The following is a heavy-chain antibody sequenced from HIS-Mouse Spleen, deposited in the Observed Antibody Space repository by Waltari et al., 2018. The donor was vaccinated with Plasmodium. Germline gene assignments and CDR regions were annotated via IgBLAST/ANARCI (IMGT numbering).Heavy chain of an antibody. CDR3: AKDFCSGGSCLGLFDY. CDR1: GFTFDDYV. V-gene: IGHV3-9*01. CDR2: ISWNSGSI. J-gene: IGHJ4*02. D-gene: IGHD2-15*01. Sequence: EVQLVESGGGLVQPGRSPRLSCADSGFTFDDYVMHWVRQAPGKGLEWVSGISWNSGSIGYADSVKGRFTISRDNAKNSLYLQMNSLRAEDTALYYCAKDFCSGGSCLGLFDYWGQGTLVTVSS.